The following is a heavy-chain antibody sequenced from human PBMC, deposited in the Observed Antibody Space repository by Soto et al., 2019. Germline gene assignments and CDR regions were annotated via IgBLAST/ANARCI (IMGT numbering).Heavy chain of an antibody. Sequence: QVQLVESGGGVVQPGRSLRLSCAASGFTFSSYGMHWVRQAPGKGLEWVAVIWYDGSNKYYADSVKGRFTISRDNSKNTLYLQMNSLRAEDTAVYYCARGASFQTLDYWGQGTLVTVSS. CDR2: IWYDGSNK. V-gene: IGHV3-33*01. D-gene: IGHD2-21*01. J-gene: IGHJ4*02. CDR3: ARGASFQTLDY. CDR1: GFTFSSYG.